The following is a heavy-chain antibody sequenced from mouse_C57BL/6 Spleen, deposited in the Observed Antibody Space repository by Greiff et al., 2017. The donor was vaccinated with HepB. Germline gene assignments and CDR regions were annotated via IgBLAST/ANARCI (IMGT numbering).Heavy chain of an antibody. CDR2: SRNKANDYTT. CDR1: GFTFSDFY. J-gene: IGHJ4*01. CDR3: ARGDRLLLYAMDY. V-gene: IGHV7-1*01. Sequence: EVKLVESGGGLVQSGRSLRLSCATSGFTFSDFYMEWVRQAPGKGLEWIAASRNKANDYTTEYSASVKGRFIVSRDTSQSILYLQMNALRAEDTAIYYCARGDRLLLYAMDYWGQGTSVTVSS. D-gene: IGHD2-3*01.